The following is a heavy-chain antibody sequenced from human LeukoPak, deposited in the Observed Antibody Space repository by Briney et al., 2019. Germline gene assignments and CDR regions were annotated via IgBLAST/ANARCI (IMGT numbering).Heavy chain of an antibody. J-gene: IGHJ5*02. D-gene: IGHD4-17*01. Sequence: GASVKVSCKASGYTITDYYMHWVRQAPGQGLEWMGWIHPNSGDTKSAQRFQGRVTMTRDTSISTAYMELTRLTSDDTAVYYCASYYGHYTRNWMDTWGQGTLVTVSS. CDR1: GYTITDYY. V-gene: IGHV1-2*02. CDR2: IHPNSGDT. CDR3: ASYYGHYTRNWMDT.